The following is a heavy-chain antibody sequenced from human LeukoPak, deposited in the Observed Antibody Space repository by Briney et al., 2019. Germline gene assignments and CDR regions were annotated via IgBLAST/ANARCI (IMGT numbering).Heavy chain of an antibody. J-gene: IGHJ4*02. CDR1: GFTFTGYY. D-gene: IGHD2-8*01. CDR3: ARDMSFAVSMVSPDY. CDR2: INPNSGGT. V-gene: IGHV1-2*02. Sequence: GASVKVSCKASGFTFTGYYMHWVRQAPGQGLEWMGWINPNSGGTNYAQKFQGRVTMTRDTSITTAYMELTSLRSDDTAVYYCARDMSFAVSMVSPDYWGQGTLVTVSS.